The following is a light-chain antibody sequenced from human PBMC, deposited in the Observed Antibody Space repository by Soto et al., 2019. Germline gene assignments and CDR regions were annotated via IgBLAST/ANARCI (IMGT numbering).Light chain of an antibody. V-gene: IGKV3-20*01. CDR3: QQYGSSGT. CDR1: QSVSSNF. J-gene: IGKJ1*01. Sequence: EIVLTQAPGTLSLSPGETATLSCRASQSVSSNFLAWYQQNPGQAPRLLIYGASNRATGIPDRFSGSGSGTDFTLTISRLGPEDFAVYYCQQYGSSGTFGQGTKVDIK. CDR2: GAS.